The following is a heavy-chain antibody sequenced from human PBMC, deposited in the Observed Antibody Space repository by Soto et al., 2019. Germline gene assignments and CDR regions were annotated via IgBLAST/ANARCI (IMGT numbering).Heavy chain of an antibody. Sequence: EVQLLESGGGLVQPGGSLRLSCAASGFTFSSYAMSWVRQVPGKGLEWVSTISGSGGRTYYADSVKGRFTISRDNSKNTLYVEMNSLRAEDTAVYYCAKTAGDCSGGICYSQGFDIWGQGTVVTVSS. CDR2: ISGSGGRT. D-gene: IGHD2-15*01. CDR3: AKTAGDCSGGICYSQGFDI. CDR1: GFTFSSYA. J-gene: IGHJ3*02. V-gene: IGHV3-23*01.